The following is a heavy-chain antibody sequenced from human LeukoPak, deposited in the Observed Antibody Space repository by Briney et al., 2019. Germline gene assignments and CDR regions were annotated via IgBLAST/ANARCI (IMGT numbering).Heavy chain of an antibody. CDR3: ARVGITIFGVVTPYFDY. Sequence: SETLSLTRTVSGGSISSYYWSWIRQPPGKGLEWIGYIYYSGSTNYNPSLKSRVTISVDTSKNQFSLKLSSVTAADTAVYYCARVGITIFGVVTPYFDYWGQGTLVTVSS. D-gene: IGHD3-3*01. CDR2: IYYSGST. J-gene: IGHJ4*02. V-gene: IGHV4-59*01. CDR1: GGSISSYY.